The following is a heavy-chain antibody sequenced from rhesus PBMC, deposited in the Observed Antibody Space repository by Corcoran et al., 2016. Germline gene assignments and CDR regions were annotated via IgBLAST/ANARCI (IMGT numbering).Heavy chain of an antibody. CDR2: ISGRSGST. V-gene: IGHV4-147*01. CDR1: GGSIRGNY. J-gene: IGHJ5-1*01. CDR3: ARGSRLGV. D-gene: IGHD3-3*01. Sequence: QVQLQESGPGLVKPSETLSLTCGVSGGSIRGNYWSWIRQSPGKGLEWIGRISGRSGSTNYSPSRKSRVTLAVDTSKNQRSLKLSSVTAADTAVYYCARGSRLGVWGPGVLVTVSS.